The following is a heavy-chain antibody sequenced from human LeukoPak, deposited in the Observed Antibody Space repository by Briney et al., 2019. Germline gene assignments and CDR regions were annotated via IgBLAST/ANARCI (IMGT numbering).Heavy chain of an antibody. CDR3: ARNENSGWGYFDY. J-gene: IGHJ4*02. V-gene: IGHV3-23*01. Sequence: PGGSLRLSCAASGFIFSTYAMSWVRQAPGKGLEWVSALSGSGDKTFYVGSVKGRFTISRDNSKDTLYLQMNSLRAEDTAVYYCARNENSGWGYFDYWGQGTLVTVSS. D-gene: IGHD5-12*01. CDR2: LSGSGDKT. CDR1: GFIFSTYA.